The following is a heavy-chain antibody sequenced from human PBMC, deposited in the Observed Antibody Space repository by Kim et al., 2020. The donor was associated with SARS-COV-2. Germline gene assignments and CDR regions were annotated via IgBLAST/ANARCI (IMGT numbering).Heavy chain of an antibody. Sequence: ASVKVSCKASGYTFTSYGISWVRQAPGQGLEWMGWISAYNGNTNYAQKLQGRVTMTTDTSTSTAYMELRSLRSDDTAVYFCARATAGYYGSGSHYNGENWFDPWGQGTLVTVSS. CDR3: ARATAGYYGSGSHYNGENWFDP. D-gene: IGHD3-10*01. J-gene: IGHJ5*02. V-gene: IGHV1-18*01. CDR1: GYTFTSYG. CDR2: ISAYNGNT.